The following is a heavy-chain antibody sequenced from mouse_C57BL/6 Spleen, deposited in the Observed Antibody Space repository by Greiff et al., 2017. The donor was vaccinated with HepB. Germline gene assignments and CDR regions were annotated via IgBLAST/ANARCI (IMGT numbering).Heavy chain of an antibody. D-gene: IGHD2-1*01. CDR3: ARSLKYYGNYDYFDY. CDR2: IYPGSGNT. Sequence: QVQLKESGAELVRPGASVKLSCKASGYTFTDYYINWVKQRPGQGLEWIARIYPGSGNTYYNEKFKGKATLTAEKSSSTAYMQLSSLTSEDSAVYFCARSLKYYGNYDYFDYWGQGTTLTVSS. V-gene: IGHV1-76*01. J-gene: IGHJ2*01. CDR1: GYTFTDYY.